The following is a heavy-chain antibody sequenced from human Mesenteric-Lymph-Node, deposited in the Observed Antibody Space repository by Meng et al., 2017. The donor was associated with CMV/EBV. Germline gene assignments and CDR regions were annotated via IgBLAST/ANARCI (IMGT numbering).Heavy chain of an antibody. CDR2: IYYSGST. CDR1: GGSISSSSYY. D-gene: IGHD6-13*01. Sequence: GSLRLSCTVSGGSISSSSYYWSWIRQPPGKGLEWIGYIYYSGSTNYNPSLKSRVTISVDTSKNQFSLKLSSVTAADTAVYYCARMSYSSSWYDGMDVWGQGTTVTVSS. J-gene: IGHJ6*02. CDR3: ARMSYSSSWYDGMDV. V-gene: IGHV4-61*01.